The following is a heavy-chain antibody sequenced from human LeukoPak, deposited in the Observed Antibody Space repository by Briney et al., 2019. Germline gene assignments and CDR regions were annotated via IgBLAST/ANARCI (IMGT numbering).Heavy chain of an antibody. V-gene: IGHV3-23*01. J-gene: IGHJ6*02. CDR2: ISGSGGST. D-gene: IGHD1-1*01. CDR3: AHNKDYYFYYALDV. CDR1: GFTFSSYA. Sequence: PGGSLRLSCAASGFTFSSYAMTWVRQAPGKGLEWVSGISGSGGSTNYADSVKGRFTISRDKSKNTLYLQMNSLRAEDTAVYYCAHNKDYYFYYALDVWGQGTTVTVSS.